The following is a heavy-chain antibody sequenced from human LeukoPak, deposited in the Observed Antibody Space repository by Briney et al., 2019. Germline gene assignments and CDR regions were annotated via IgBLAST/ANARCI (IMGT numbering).Heavy chain of an antibody. V-gene: IGHV4-39*01. CDR3: ARHEEEDGYNAKTPDY. CDR2: IHYRLPT. J-gene: IGHJ4*02. CDR1: GVSITATNYY. D-gene: IGHD5-24*01. Sequence: SETLSLTCDLSGVSITATNYYWGWIRQPPGMGLEWIGSIHYRLPTFYNPLLKSRVTICVDTSKNQISLRLRSVTAADTAVYYCARHEEEDGYNAKTPDYWGQGTLVTVPS.